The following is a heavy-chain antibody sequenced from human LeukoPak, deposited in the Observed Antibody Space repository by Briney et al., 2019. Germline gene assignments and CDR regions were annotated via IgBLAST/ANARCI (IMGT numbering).Heavy chain of an antibody. V-gene: IGHV3-7*04. CDR1: GFIFSNYW. CDR3: ARVRGDYYLDF. D-gene: IGHD2-21*02. Sequence: GGSLRLSCAASGFIFSNYWMTWVRQAPGKGLEWVANIKQGGSEKYYVDSVKGRFTISRDNAKNSLYLQTNSLRAEDTAVYYCARVRGDYYLDFWGQGTLVTVSS. J-gene: IGHJ4*02. CDR2: IKQGGSEK.